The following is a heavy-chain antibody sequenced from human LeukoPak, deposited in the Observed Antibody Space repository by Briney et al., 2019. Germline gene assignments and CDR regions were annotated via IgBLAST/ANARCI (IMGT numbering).Heavy chain of an antibody. CDR2: ISSSSSYI. D-gene: IGHD5-12*01. CDR1: GFTFSSYS. V-gene: IGHV3-21*01. Sequence: GGSLRLSCAASGFTFSSYSMNWVRQAPGKGLEWDSSISSSSSYIYYADSVKGRFTISRDNAKNSLYLQMNSLRAEDTAVYYCARGPSGYHNTGGQGTLVTVSS. CDR3: ARGPSGYHNT. J-gene: IGHJ4*02.